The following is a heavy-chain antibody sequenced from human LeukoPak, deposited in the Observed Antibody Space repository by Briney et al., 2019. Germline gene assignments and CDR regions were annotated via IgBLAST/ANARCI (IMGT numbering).Heavy chain of an antibody. CDR2: INAGNGNT. V-gene: IGHV1-3*01. D-gene: IGHD6-6*01. CDR1: GYTFTSYA. Sequence: ASVKVSCKASGYTFTSYAMHWVRQAPGQRLEWMGWINAGNGNTKYSQKFQGRVTITRNTSISTAYMELSSLRSEDTAVYYCARGPPYSSSGYYYMDVWGKGTTVTVSS. J-gene: IGHJ6*03. CDR3: ARGPPYSSSGYYYMDV.